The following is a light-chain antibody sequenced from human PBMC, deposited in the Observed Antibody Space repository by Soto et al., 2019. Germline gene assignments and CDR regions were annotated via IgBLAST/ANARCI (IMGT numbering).Light chain of an antibody. J-gene: IGKJ2*01. CDR2: GAS. Sequence: EIVMTQSPATLSVSPGKRATLSCRASQSVSSNLAWYQQKPGQAPRLLIYGASTRATGIPARFSGSGSGTEFTLTISSLQSEDFAVYYCQQYDNWPYTFGQGTKLEIK. CDR3: QQYDNWPYT. CDR1: QSVSSN. V-gene: IGKV3-15*01.